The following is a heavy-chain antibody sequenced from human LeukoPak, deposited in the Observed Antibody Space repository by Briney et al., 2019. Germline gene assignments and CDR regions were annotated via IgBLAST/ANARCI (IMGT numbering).Heavy chain of an antibody. Sequence: SETLSLTCAVSSGSISSGGYSWSWIRPPPGKGLEWIGYIYHSGSTYYNPSLKSRVTISVDRSKNQFSLKLRSVTAADTAVYYCARGGGLGYCSGGSCYPPGSAFDIWGQGTMVTVSS. J-gene: IGHJ3*02. V-gene: IGHV4-30-2*01. D-gene: IGHD2-15*01. CDR2: IYHSGST. CDR3: ARGGGLGYCSGGSCYPPGSAFDI. CDR1: SGSISSGGYS.